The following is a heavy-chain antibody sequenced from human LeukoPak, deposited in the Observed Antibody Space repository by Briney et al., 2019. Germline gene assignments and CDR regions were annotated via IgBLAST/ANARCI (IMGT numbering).Heavy chain of an antibody. V-gene: IGHV3-23*01. CDR3: AKSFDFSNGHSPILTPFDS. CDR2: ISARGIST. J-gene: IGHJ4*02. Sequence: PTGGSLRLSCAASGFTFSNSAMSWVRQAPGKGLEWVSSISARGISTYYADSVKGRFTISRDNSKNTLYLQMNSLRGDDIGVYYCAKSFDFSNGHSPILTPFDSWGQGTLVSVSS. CDR1: GFTFSNSA. D-gene: IGHD3-3*01.